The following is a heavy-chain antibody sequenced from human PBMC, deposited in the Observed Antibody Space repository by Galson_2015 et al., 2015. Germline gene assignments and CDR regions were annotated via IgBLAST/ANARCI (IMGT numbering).Heavy chain of an antibody. Sequence: SLRLSCAASGFTFSSYGMHWVRQAPGKGLEWVAVISYDGSNKYYADSVKGRFTISRDNSKNTLYLQMNSLRAEDTAVYYCAKDLYYYESSVVEVAFDIWGQGTMVTVSS. D-gene: IGHD3-22*01. J-gene: IGHJ3*02. V-gene: IGHV3-30*18. CDR2: ISYDGSNK. CDR3: AKDLYYYESSVVEVAFDI. CDR1: GFTFSSYG.